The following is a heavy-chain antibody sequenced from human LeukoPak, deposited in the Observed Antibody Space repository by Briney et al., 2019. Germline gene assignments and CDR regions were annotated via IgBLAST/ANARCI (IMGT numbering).Heavy chain of an antibody. CDR1: GYNFTHYW. J-gene: IGHJ3*01. CDR3: ARPNITYYYDSSGYDGFDV. CDR2: IYPNDSDT. V-gene: IGHV5-51*01. D-gene: IGHD3-22*01. Sequence: GESLKISCKGSGYNFTHYWIAWMRQMPGKGLEWMGIIYPNDSDTRYGPSFQGHASISADKSINTAYLKWSSLKASDTAMYFCARPNITYYYDSSGYDGFDVWGQGTMVTVSS.